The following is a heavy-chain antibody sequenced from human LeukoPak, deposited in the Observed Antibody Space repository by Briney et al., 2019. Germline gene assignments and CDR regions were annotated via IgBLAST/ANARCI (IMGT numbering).Heavy chain of an antibody. CDR3: TREPPSGRYDYYGTDV. J-gene: IGHJ6*02. CDR2: IYSGGST. Sequence: GGSLRLSCAASGFTVSSNYMTWVRPAPGKGLEWVSIIYSGGSTYHADSVKGRFTISRDNSKNTLYLQMNSLRAEDTAVYYCTREPPSGRYDYYGTDVWGQGTTVTVSS. D-gene: IGHD1-26*01. V-gene: IGHV3-53*01. CDR1: GFTVSSNY.